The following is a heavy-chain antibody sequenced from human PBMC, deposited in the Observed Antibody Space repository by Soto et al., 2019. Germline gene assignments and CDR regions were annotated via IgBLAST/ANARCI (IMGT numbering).Heavy chain of an antibody. D-gene: IGHD6-6*01. Sequence: GGSLRLSCAASGFTFSSYVVHWVRQAPGKGLEWVAVIWYDGSNKYYADSVKGRFTISRDNSKNTLYLQMNSLRAEDTAVYYCARDPWGRSSHLDYWGQGTLLTFSS. V-gene: IGHV3-33*01. CDR2: IWYDGSNK. CDR1: GFTFSSYV. CDR3: ARDPWGRSSHLDY. J-gene: IGHJ4*02.